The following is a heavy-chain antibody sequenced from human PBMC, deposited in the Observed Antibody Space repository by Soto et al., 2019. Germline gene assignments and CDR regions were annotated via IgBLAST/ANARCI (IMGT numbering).Heavy chain of an antibody. D-gene: IGHD3-22*01. CDR3: ARDGYYYDSSGPNPFDY. CDR2: IIPIFGTA. Sequence: QVQLVQSGAEVKKPGSSVKVSCKASGGTFSSYAISWVRQAPGQGLEWMGGIIPIFGTANYAQKFQGRVTITADESTSTAYMELSSLRSEDTAVYYCARDGYYYDSSGPNPFDYRGQGTLVTVSS. CDR1: GGTFSSYA. V-gene: IGHV1-69*01. J-gene: IGHJ4*02.